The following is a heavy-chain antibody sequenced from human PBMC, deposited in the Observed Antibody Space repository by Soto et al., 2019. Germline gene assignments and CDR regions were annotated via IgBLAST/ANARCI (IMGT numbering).Heavy chain of an antibody. V-gene: IGHV1-69*12. J-gene: IGHJ3*02. CDR2: IIPIFGTS. D-gene: IGHD4-17*01. CDR1: GVTFSTSS. CDR3: ARGHDYGGNSDAFDI. Sequence: QVQLVQSGAEVKMPGSSVMVSCKASGVTFSTSSINWVRQAPGQGLECMGGIIPIFGTSDYAQKFQGRITITADESTRTVYMELRSLRSEDTAFYYCARGHDYGGNSDAFDIWGQGTMVTVSS.